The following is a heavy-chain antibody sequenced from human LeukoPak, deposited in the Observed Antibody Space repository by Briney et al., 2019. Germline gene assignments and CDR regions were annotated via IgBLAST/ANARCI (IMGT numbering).Heavy chain of an antibody. CDR3: ARTVAYDFWSGYSFDY. CDR1: GFTLSSYC. J-gene: IGHJ4*02. D-gene: IGHD3-3*01. CDR2: ISSSSSYI. Sequence: GGSLRLSCAASGFTLSSYCMNWVRQAPGKGLEWVSSISSSSSYIYYADSVKGRFTISRDNAKNSLYLQMNSLRAEDTAVYYCARTVAYDFWSGYSFDYWGQGTLVTVSS. V-gene: IGHV3-21*01.